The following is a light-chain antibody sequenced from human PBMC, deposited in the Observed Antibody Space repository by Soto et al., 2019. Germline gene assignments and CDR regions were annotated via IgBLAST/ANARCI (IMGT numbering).Light chain of an antibody. CDR2: DSS. Sequence: EIVLTQSPGTLSFSPGERVPLSFRASQSFYSHYFPWYQQKPGQAPRLLNFDSSRRATGIPDRFSGSGSGADFTLTISRLEPEDSAVYCCQQYGNSPFTFGPGTKVDIK. V-gene: IGKV3-20*01. J-gene: IGKJ3*01. CDR1: QSFYSHY. CDR3: QQYGNSPFT.